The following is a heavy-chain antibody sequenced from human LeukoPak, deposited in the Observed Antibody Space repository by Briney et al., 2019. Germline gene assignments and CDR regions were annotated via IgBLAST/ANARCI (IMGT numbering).Heavy chain of an antibody. CDR1: GFTFSSYS. J-gene: IGHJ4*02. CDR2: ISSSSSYI. Sequence: GGSLRLSCAASGFTFSSYSMNWVRQAPGKGLEWVSSISSSSSYIYYADSVKGRFTISRDSAKNSLYLQMNSLRAEDTAVYYCARELHPDYYDSSGYYWGFDYWGQGTLVTVSS. V-gene: IGHV3-21*01. CDR3: ARELHPDYYDSSGYYWGFDY. D-gene: IGHD3-22*01.